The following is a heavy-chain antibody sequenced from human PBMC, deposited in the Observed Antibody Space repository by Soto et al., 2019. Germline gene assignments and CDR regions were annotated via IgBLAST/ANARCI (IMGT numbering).Heavy chain of an antibody. Sequence: GGSLRLSCSASGFTFSSYAMHWVRQAPGKGLEYVSAISSNGGSTYYADSVKGRFTIPRDNSKNTLYLQMSSLRAEDTAVYYCVKGDYDFWSGYSHTYYYYGMDVWGQGTTVTVSS. CDR2: ISSNGGST. V-gene: IGHV3-64D*06. CDR1: GFTFSSYA. J-gene: IGHJ6*02. CDR3: VKGDYDFWSGYSHTYYYYGMDV. D-gene: IGHD3-3*01.